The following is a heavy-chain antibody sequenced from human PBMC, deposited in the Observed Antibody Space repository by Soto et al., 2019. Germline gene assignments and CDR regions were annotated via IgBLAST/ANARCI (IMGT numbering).Heavy chain of an antibody. CDR1: GGSFSGYY. J-gene: IGHJ4*02. D-gene: IGHD6-13*01. CDR2: INHSGST. Sequence: PSETLSLTCAVYGGSFSGYYWSWIRQPPGKGLEWIGEINHSGSTNYNPSLKSRVTISVDTSKNQFSLKLSSVTAADTAVYYCARGRVYSGPYYFDYWGQGTLVTVSS. V-gene: IGHV4-34*01. CDR3: ARGRVYSGPYYFDY.